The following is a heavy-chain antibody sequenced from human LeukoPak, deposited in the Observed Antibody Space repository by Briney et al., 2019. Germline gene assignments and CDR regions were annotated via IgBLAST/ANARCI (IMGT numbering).Heavy chain of an antibody. J-gene: IGHJ6*03. D-gene: IGHD5-12*01. Sequence: ASVKVSCKASEYTFTGYYMHWVRQAPGQGLEWMGWINPNSGVTNYAQKLQGRVTITRDTSIDTAYMQLSRLRSDDTAVYYCAKDRYGDYEAPFHYYMDAWGRGTTVTVSS. CDR3: AKDRYGDYEAPFHYYMDA. CDR1: EYTFTGYY. CDR2: INPNSGVT. V-gene: IGHV1-2*02.